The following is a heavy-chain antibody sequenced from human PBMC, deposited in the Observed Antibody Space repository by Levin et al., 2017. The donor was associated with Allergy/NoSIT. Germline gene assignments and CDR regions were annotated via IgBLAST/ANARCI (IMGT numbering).Heavy chain of an antibody. CDR2: ISPYNGHT. CDR3: AREKNSNLGGWYFDL. V-gene: IGHV1-18*04. Sequence: GASVKVSCEASGYIFSDYGFGWVRQAPGQGLEWVGWISPYNGHTNYAQHFQGRVTMTTDAATRTAYIELRSLRSDDTAVYYCAREKNSNLGGWYFDLWGRGTLVTVSS. J-gene: IGHJ2*01. CDR1: GYIFSDYG. D-gene: IGHD4/OR15-4a*01.